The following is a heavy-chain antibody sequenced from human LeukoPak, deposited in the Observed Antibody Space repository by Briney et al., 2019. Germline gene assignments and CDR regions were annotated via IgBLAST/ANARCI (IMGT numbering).Heavy chain of an antibody. V-gene: IGHV4-34*01. Sequence: PSETLSLTCAVYGGSFSGYYWSWIRQPPGKGLEWIGEINHSGSTNYNPSLKSRVTISVDTSKNQFSLKLSSVTAADTAVYYCARARRSGSYLDYWGQGTLVTVSS. CDR3: ARARRSGSYLDY. CDR2: INHSGST. D-gene: IGHD1-26*01. CDR1: GGSFSGYY. J-gene: IGHJ4*02.